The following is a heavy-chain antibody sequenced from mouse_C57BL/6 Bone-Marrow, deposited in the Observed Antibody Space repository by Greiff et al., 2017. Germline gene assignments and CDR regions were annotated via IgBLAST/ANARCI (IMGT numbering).Heavy chain of an antibody. V-gene: IGHV5-17*01. Sequence: EVKLVESGGGLVKPGGSLKLSCAASGFTFSDYGMHWVRQAPEKGLEWVAYISSGSSTIYYADTVKGRFTISRDNAKNTLYLQMTSLRSEDTAMYYCARPIYYYGSSPFDYWGQSTTLTVSS. D-gene: IGHD1-1*01. J-gene: IGHJ2*01. CDR1: GFTFSDYG. CDR3: ARPIYYYGSSPFDY. CDR2: ISSGSSTI.